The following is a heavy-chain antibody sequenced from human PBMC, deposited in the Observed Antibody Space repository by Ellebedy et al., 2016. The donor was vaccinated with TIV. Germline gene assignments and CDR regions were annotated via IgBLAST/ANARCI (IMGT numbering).Heavy chain of an antibody. D-gene: IGHD1-26*01. CDR3: TTDQVGFGMDV. CDR1: GFTFTDAW. CDR2: IRSKIDGGTT. Sequence: GGSLRLXXATSGFTFTDAWMSWVRQAPGRGLEWVGRIRSKIDGGTTIYSASVKARFTVSRDDSKDMLYLQLNSLETEDTAVYYCTTDQVGFGMDVWGQGTTVAVSS. J-gene: IGHJ6*02. V-gene: IGHV3-15*01.